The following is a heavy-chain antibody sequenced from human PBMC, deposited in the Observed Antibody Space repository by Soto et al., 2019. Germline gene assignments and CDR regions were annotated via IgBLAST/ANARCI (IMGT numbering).Heavy chain of an antibody. J-gene: IGHJ3*02. CDR2: MNPNSGNT. Sequence: QVQLVQSGAEVKKPGASVKVSCKASGYTFTSYDINWVRQATGQGLEWMGWMNPNSGNTGYAQKLQGRVTMTRNTSISTAYMELSSLRSEDTAVYYCARVAPWSAAPAFDIWGQGTMVTVSS. CDR3: ARVAPWSAAPAFDI. D-gene: IGHD6-25*01. V-gene: IGHV1-8*01. CDR1: GYTFTSYD.